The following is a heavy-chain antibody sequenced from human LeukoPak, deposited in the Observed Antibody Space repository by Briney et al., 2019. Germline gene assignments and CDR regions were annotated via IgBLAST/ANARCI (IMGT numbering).Heavy chain of an antibody. CDR1: GCTFSNHW. CDR2: IDEGGSNA. J-gene: IGHJ4*02. CDR3: IRDEALSRLDY. V-gene: IGHV3-74*03. Sequence: PGGSLRFSCAASGCTFSNHWMHWVRQAPGKGLVWVSRIDEGGSNAMYADSVKGRFSISRDNAKDTVSLQLNSLRAEDTGVYYGIRDEALSRLDYWGQGTLVTVSS.